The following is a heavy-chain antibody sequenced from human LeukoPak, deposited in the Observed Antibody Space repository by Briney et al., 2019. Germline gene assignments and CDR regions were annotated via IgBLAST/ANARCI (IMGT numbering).Heavy chain of an antibody. CDR3: ARESGYSGYDVYYYGMDV. V-gene: IGHV3-23*01. CDR2: ISGSGGST. CDR1: GFTFSSYA. J-gene: IGHJ6*02. D-gene: IGHD5-12*01. Sequence: PGGSLRLSCAASGFTFSSYAMSWVRQAPGKGLEWVSAISGSGGSTYYADSVKGRFTISRDNSKNTLYLQMNSLRAEDTAVYYCARESGYSGYDVYYYGMDVWGQGTTVTVSS.